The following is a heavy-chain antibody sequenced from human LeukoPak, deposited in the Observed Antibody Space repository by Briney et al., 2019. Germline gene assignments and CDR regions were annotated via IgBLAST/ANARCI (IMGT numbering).Heavy chain of an antibody. Sequence: YWIWIRQPPGKGLEWMGIIYPGDSDTKYSPSFQGQVTISADKSISTAYLQWSSLKASDTAMYYCARQSRDGHTLAGFDYWGQGTLVTVSS. V-gene: IGHV5-51*01. CDR3: ARQSRDGHTLAGFDY. CDR1: YW. J-gene: IGHJ4*02. D-gene: IGHD5-24*01. CDR2: IYPGDSDT.